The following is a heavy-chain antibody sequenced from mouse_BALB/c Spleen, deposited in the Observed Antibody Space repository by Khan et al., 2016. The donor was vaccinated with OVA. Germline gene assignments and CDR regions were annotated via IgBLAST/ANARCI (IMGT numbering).Heavy chain of an antibody. J-gene: IGHJ3*01. Sequence: EVELVESGGGLVQPGGSRKLSCAASGFTFSDYGMAWVRQAPGKGPEWVAFISDLAYTIYSADTVTGRFTISRENAKKILYLEMSSLRSEDTAMYYCVRGGGTAPFAYWGLGTLVTVSA. CDR1: GFTFSDYG. D-gene: IGHD1-2*01. CDR3: VRGGGTAPFAY. CDR2: ISDLAYTI. V-gene: IGHV5-15*02.